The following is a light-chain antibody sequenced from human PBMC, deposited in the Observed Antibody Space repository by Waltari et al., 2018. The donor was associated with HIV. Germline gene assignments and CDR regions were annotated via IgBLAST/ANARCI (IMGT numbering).Light chain of an antibody. CDR2: RNS. CDR1: SSTIGRNY. Sequence: QSVLTQPPSASGTPGQRVTISCSGTSSTIGRNYVHWYQQLPGTAPKLLIYRNSQRPSGVPDRFSGSKSGTSASLAISGLRSEDEADYYCAAWDDSLSVLYVFGTGTKVTVL. V-gene: IGLV1-47*01. J-gene: IGLJ1*01. CDR3: AAWDDSLSVLYV.